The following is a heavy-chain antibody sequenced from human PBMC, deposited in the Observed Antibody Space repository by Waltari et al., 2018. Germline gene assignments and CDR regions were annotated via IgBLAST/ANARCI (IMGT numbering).Heavy chain of an antibody. J-gene: IGHJ6*03. D-gene: IGHD4-4*01. CDR2: IYTSGST. Sequence: QVQLQESGPGLVKPSETLSLTCTVSGGSIRSYYWSWIRPPAGKGLEWIGRIYTSGSTNYNPSLKSRVTMSVDTSKNQFSLKLSSVTAADTAVYYCARAYSNYRDYYYYMDVWGKGTTVTVSS. CDR1: GGSIRSYY. CDR3: ARAYSNYRDYYYYMDV. V-gene: IGHV4-4*07.